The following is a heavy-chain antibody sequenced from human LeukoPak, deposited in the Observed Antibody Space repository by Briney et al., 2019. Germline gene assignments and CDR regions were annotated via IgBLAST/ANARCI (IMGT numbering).Heavy chain of an antibody. CDR2: IDRSGGST. J-gene: IGHJ5*01. Sequence: PGDSLGLSCAASGFSFNIYAMSWVRQAPGKGLEWVAAIDRSGGSTFYADSVKGRFTISKDNSKNTLYLQINSLRVDDTAIYYCARGSHGEHDSWGQGTLVTVSS. D-gene: IGHD4-17*01. V-gene: IGHV3-23*01. CDR1: GFSFNIYA. CDR3: ARGSHGEHDS.